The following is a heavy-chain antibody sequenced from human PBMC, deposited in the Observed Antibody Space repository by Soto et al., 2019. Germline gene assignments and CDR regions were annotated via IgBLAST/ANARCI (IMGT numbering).Heavy chain of an antibody. CDR3: ARLTEMATIYFDY. Sequence: SETLSLTCTVSGGSIRSYYWSWIRQPPGKGLEWIGYIYYSGSTNYNPSLKSRVTISVDTSKNQFSLKLSSVTAADTAVYYCARLTEMATIYFDYWGQGTLVTVS. CDR1: GGSIRSYY. V-gene: IGHV4-59*08. J-gene: IGHJ4*02. D-gene: IGHD5-12*01. CDR2: IYYSGST.